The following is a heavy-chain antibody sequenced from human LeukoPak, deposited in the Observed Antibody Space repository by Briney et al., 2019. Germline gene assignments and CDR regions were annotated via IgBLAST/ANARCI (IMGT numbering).Heavy chain of an antibody. CDR2: ISAYNGNT. D-gene: IGHD3-3*01. CDR3: ARTSRAYYDFWSGQNWFDP. Sequence: VASVKVSCKASGYTFTSYGISWVRQAPGQGLEWMGWISAYNGNTNYAQKLQGRVTMTRDTSISTVYMELSRLRSDDTAVYYCARTSRAYYDFWSGQNWFDPWGQGTLVTVSS. CDR1: GYTFTSYG. V-gene: IGHV1-18*01. J-gene: IGHJ5*02.